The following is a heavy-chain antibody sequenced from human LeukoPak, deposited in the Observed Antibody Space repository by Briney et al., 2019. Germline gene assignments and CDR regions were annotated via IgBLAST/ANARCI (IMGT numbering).Heavy chain of an antibody. D-gene: IGHD3-10*01. CDR1: GLTFNSCG. J-gene: IGHJ4*02. CDR3: VKEQGSGYYRTADY. V-gene: IGHV3-30*18. CDR2: ITYDGDMR. Sequence: GGSLRLSCAASGLTFNSCGMHWVRPAPGKRLEWVGVITYDGDMRNFEHSVKGRFTISRDTSKSTMYLQMNSLGAEDTAVYYCVKEQGSGYYRTADYWGQGTLVTVSS.